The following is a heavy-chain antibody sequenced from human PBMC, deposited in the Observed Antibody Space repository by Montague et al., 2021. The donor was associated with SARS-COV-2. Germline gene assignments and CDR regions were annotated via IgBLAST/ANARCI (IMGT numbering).Heavy chain of an antibody. CDR1: GGSINSTTYY. CDR2: VYYTGSN. D-gene: IGHD3-22*01. CDR3: ARGRVDTTMILVVFTGAAHYFDS. V-gene: IGHV4-39*01. J-gene: IGHJ4*02. Sequence: SETLSLTCTVSGGSINSTTYYWAWIRQPPGKGLEWIGSVYYTGSNYYNPSLQSRGTMSVDTSKKQFSLKLSSVTAADTAVYYCARGRVDTTMILVVFTGAAHYFDSWGQGTLVSVSS.